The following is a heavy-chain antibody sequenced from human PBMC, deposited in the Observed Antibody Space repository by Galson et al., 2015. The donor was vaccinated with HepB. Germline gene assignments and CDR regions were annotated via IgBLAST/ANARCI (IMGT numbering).Heavy chain of an antibody. D-gene: IGHD4-17*01. CDR2: IKPSGDNT. CDR1: GYTFTNYY. V-gene: IGHV1-46*01. Sequence: SVKVSCKASGYTFTNYYIHWVRQAPGQGLEWMGIIKPSGDNTSYTQNFQGRVTLTRDTSTTTVYLELSSLRSEDTAVYSCAREGSTVTNDAFDIWGQGTMVTVSS. J-gene: IGHJ3*02. CDR3: AREGSTVTNDAFDI.